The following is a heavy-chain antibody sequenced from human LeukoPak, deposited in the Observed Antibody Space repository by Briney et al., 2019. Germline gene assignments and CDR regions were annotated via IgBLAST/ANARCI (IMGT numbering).Heavy chain of an antibody. Sequence: GGSLRLSRAASGFTLNTYAMTWVRQAPGKGLEWVSAIGGDGVTTYYADSVRGRFTVSKDNSENTLYLWMNSLRAEDTAVYYCARVPGSYYVDFDYWGQGTLVTVSS. CDR1: GFTLNTYA. V-gene: IGHV3-23*01. J-gene: IGHJ4*02. D-gene: IGHD3-10*01. CDR3: ARVPGSYYVDFDY. CDR2: IGGDGVTT.